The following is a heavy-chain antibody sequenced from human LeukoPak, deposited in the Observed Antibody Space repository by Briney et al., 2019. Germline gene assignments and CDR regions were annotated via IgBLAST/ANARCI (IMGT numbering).Heavy chain of an antibody. CDR2: IYSGGST. CDR3: ARAPRQYYYDSSGYYSD. CDR1: GFTFSSNY. D-gene: IGHD3-22*01. J-gene: IGHJ4*02. V-gene: IGHV3-53*01. Sequence: GGSLRLSCAASGFTFSSNYMSWVRQAPGKGLEWVSVIYSGGSTYYADSVKGRFTISRDNSKNTLYLQMNSLRAEDTAVYYCARAPRQYYYDSSGYYSDWGQGTLVTVSS.